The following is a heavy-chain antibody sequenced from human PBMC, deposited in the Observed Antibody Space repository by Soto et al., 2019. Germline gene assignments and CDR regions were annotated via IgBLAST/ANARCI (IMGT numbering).Heavy chain of an antibody. Sequence: SETLSLTCTVSGGSISSSSYYWGWIRQPPGQGLEWIGSIYYSGSTYYNPSLKSRVTISEDTSKNQFSLKLSSVTATDTAVYYCGTQANRSGWYYFDYWGQGTLVTVSS. CDR3: GTQANRSGWYYFDY. D-gene: IGHD6-19*01. J-gene: IGHJ4*02. CDR1: GGSISSSSYY. V-gene: IGHV4-39*01. CDR2: IYYSGST.